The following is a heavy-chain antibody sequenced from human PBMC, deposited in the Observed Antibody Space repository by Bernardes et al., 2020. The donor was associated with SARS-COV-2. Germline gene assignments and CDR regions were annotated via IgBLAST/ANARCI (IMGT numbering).Heavy chain of an antibody. D-gene: IGHD2-15*01. V-gene: IGHV3-23*01. CDR3: ATDPPGASHTLDS. CDR2: ISASADKT. Sequence: GGSLRLSCAASGFTFPNYAMPWVRQAPGKGLEWVSAISASADKTYYANSVRGHFTISRDDYKNTLYLQMNSLRDEDTALYYCATDPPGASHTLDSWGHGTLVTVSS. CDR1: GFTFPNYA. J-gene: IGHJ5*01.